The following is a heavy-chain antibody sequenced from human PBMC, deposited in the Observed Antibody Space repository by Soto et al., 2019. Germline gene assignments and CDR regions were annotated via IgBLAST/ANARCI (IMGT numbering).Heavy chain of an antibody. J-gene: IGHJ3*02. Sequence: PSGKTSFEAASYTFTGYIMVLVGPATEKRLEWMGWINAGNGNTKYSQKFQGRVTITRDTSASTAYMELSSLRSVFLAVNYCEIACLHAFDIRGQGTMGT. D-gene: IGHD2-21*01. CDR2: INAGNGNT. CDR1: SYTFTGYI. CDR3: EIACLHAFDI. V-gene: IGHV1-3*01.